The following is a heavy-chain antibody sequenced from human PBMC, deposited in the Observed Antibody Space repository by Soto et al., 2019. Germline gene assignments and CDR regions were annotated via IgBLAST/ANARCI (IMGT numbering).Heavy chain of an antibody. V-gene: IGHV4-34*01. CDR1: GGSFSGYY. CDR3: ASRHSNGYYARTR. Sequence: QVQLQQWGAGLLKPSETLSLTCAVYGGSFSGYYWSWIRQPPGKGLEWIGEINHRGSTNYNPSLKSRVTISVDTSKNQFSLKLSSVTAADTAVYYCASRHSNGYYARTRWGQGALVTVSS. CDR2: INHRGST. D-gene: IGHD3-22*01. J-gene: IGHJ4*02.